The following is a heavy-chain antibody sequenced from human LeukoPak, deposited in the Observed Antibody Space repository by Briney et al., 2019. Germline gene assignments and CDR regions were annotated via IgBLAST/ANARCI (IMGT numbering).Heavy chain of an antibody. CDR1: GFFFSSYG. CDR2: ISSGGGST. D-gene: IGHD6-13*01. Sequence: GGSLRLSCAASGFFFSSYGMSWVRQAPGKGLEWVSDISSGGGSTCYADSVKGRFTISRDTSRNTLYLQMNSLRGDDTAVYYCANSYSSTWAIPIVFWGQGALVTVSS. V-gene: IGHV3-23*01. CDR3: ANSYSSTWAIPIVF. J-gene: IGHJ4*02.